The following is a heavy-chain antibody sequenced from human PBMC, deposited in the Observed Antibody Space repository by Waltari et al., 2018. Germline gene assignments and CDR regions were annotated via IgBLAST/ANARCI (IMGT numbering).Heavy chain of an antibody. Sequence: QVQLVQSGAEVKKPGASVKVSCKASGYIFTAYYFHWVRQAPGQGLEYMGWINANNGDTKPAQKSQGRVTMTRDTSISTAYMELSSLGSDDTAIYYCTREFPGGTHDYWGQGTLVTVSS. CDR2: INANNGDT. CDR1: GYIFTAYY. D-gene: IGHD2-21*01. J-gene: IGHJ4*01. CDR3: TREFPGGTHDY. V-gene: IGHV1-2*02.